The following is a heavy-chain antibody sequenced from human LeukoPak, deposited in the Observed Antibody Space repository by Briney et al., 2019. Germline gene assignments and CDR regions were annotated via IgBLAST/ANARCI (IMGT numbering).Heavy chain of an antibody. J-gene: IGHJ6*03. V-gene: IGHV3-9*03. CDR3: AKGGYYYMDV. CDR2: ISWNSGSI. CDR1: GFTFSSYW. Sequence: PGGSLRLPCAASGFTFSSYWMHWVRQAPGKGLEWVSGISWNSGSIGYAHSVKGRFTISRDNAKNSLYLQMNSLRAEDMALYYCAKGGYYYMDVWGKGTTVTVSS.